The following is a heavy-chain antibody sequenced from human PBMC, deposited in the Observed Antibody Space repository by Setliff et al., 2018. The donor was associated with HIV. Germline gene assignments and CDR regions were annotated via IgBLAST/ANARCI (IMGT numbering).Heavy chain of an antibody. D-gene: IGHD3-22*01. Sequence: GGSLRLSCAASGFTFSSYEFNWVRQAPGKGLEWLSYMSSTGHTIHYADSVKGRFTLSRDTSKNTLSLQMNSLRPEDTAVFYCARVRLYSSALDYWGQGTLVTVSS. CDR1: GFTFSSYE. J-gene: IGHJ4*02. CDR2: MSSTGHTI. CDR3: ARVRLYSSALDY. V-gene: IGHV3-48*03.